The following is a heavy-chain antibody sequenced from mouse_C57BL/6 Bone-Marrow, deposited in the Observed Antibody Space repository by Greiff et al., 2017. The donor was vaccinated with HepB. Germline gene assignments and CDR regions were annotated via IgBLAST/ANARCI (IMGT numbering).Heavy chain of an antibody. CDR1: GFTFSDYY. Sequence: EVQRVESGGGLVQPGGSLKLSCAASGFTFSDYYMYWVRQTPEKRLEWVAYISNGGGSTYYPDTVKGRFTISRDNAKNTLYLQMSRLKSEDTAMYYCARQTTVMDAMDYWGQGTSVTGSS. D-gene: IGHD1-1*01. CDR2: ISNGGGST. J-gene: IGHJ4*01. V-gene: IGHV5-12*01. CDR3: ARQTTVMDAMDY.